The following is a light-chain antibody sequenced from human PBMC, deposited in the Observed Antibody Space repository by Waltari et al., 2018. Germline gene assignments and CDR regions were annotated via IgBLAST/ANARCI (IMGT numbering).Light chain of an antibody. Sequence: SYELTQSPSVSVSPGQTASIICSGEKFEDRYVCGYQQKPGQSPGLVLHQDSKRPSGIPERFSGLNSGNTATLTISETQAMDEADYYCQAWDRNTYVVFGGGTKLTVL. J-gene: IGLJ2*01. CDR3: QAWDRNTYVV. CDR2: QDS. CDR1: KFEDRY. V-gene: IGLV3-1*01.